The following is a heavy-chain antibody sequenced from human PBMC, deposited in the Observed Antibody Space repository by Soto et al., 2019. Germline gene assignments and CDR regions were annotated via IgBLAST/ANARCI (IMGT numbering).Heavy chain of an antibody. J-gene: IGHJ4*02. CDR2: IYYSGST. Sequence: QVQLQESGPGLVKPSQTLSLTCTVSGGSISSGGYYWSWIRQHPGKGLEWIGYIYYSGSTYYNPSLKSRVTISLDTSKNQFSLNLSSVTAADTAVYYCAGARAAAGRIDYWGQGTLVTVSS. CDR3: AGARAAAGRIDY. V-gene: IGHV4-31*03. D-gene: IGHD6-13*01. CDR1: GGSISSGGYY.